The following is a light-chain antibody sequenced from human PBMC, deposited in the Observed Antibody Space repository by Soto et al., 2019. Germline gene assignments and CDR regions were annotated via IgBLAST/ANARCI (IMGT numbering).Light chain of an antibody. J-gene: IGLJ2*01. CDR3: QAWDSSIVT. Sequence: SYKLTQPPSVSVSPGQTASITCSGDKLGDKYVCWYQQKPGQSPVLLIYQDSKRPSEIPERFSGSNSGNTATLTISGTQAMDEGDYYCQAWDSSIVTFGGGTKLTVL. CDR1: KLGDKY. CDR2: QDS. V-gene: IGLV3-1*01.